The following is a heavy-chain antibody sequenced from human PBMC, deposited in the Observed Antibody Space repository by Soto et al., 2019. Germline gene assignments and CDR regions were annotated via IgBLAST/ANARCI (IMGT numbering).Heavy chain of an antibody. CDR3: VRHRDDFRFDY. CDR1: GYTFHGYY. D-gene: IGHD2-21*02. V-gene: IGHV1-2*02. J-gene: IGHJ5*01. Sequence: ASVKVSCKASGYTFHGYYLHWVRQAPGQGLEWMGRIHPNRGTTNYAQRFQGRVTMTSDTSISTAYMELSRLRSDDTALYYCVRHRDDFRFDYWGQGTLVTVSS. CDR2: IHPNRGTT.